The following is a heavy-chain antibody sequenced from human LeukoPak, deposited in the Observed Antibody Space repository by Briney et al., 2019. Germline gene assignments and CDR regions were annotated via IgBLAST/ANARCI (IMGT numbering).Heavy chain of an antibody. CDR1: GFTFSSYW. CDR2: IKQDGSEK. Sequence: GGSLRLSCAASGFTFSSYWMSWVRQAPGKGLEWVANIKQDGSEKYYVDSVKGRFTISRDDSKNTLYLQMNSLRAEDTAVYYCAKSEYYDSSGYPYYFDYWGQGTLVTVSS. CDR3: AKSEYYDSSGYPYYFDY. J-gene: IGHJ4*02. D-gene: IGHD3-22*01. V-gene: IGHV3-7*03.